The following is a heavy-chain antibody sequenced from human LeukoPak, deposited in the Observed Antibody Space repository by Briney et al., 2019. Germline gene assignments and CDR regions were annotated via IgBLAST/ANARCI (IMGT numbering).Heavy chain of an antibody. CDR2: IYHGGDT. J-gene: IGHJ4*02. Sequence: SETLSLTCAVSGGSITSHSWWSWVRQPPGKGLEWIWEIYHGGDTNYDPSVKSRVTMSVDKSKNHFSLNLRSVTAADTAIYYCASHVTVLGTRGFDYWGQGILVTVSS. D-gene: IGHD6-19*01. V-gene: IGHV4-4*02. CDR3: ASHVTVLGTRGFDY. CDR1: GGSITSHSW.